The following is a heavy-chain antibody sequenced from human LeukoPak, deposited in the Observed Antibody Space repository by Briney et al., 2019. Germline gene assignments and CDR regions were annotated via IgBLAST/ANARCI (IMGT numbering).Heavy chain of an antibody. Sequence: PSETLSLTCAVYGGSFSGYYWSWTRQPPGKGLEWIGEINHSGSTNYNPSLKSRVTISVDTSKNQFSLKLSSVTAADTAVYYCARAESIFGVVITWFDPWGQGTLVTVSS. D-gene: IGHD3-3*01. V-gene: IGHV4-34*01. CDR2: INHSGST. CDR3: ARAESIFGVVITWFDP. CDR1: GGSFSGYY. J-gene: IGHJ5*02.